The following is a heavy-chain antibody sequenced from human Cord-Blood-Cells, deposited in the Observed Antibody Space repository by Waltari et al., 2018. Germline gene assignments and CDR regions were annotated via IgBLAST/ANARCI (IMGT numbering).Heavy chain of an antibody. J-gene: IGHJ3*02. CDR3: EGAHNSYDSSGYSWDAVDI. Sequence: EVPLLQSGAEGKKPGESLKISCKGSGYSFTRYWNGWVRQVPAQGLEWRGIIDAGGSDTRYNTCFQGKVTSSAYKSISTAYVQWSRLKASDTAMYYCEGAHNSYDSSGYSWDAVDIWGQGTMVTVSS. V-gene: IGHV5-51*02. CDR1: GYSFTRYW. D-gene: IGHD3-22*01. CDR2: IDAGGSDT.